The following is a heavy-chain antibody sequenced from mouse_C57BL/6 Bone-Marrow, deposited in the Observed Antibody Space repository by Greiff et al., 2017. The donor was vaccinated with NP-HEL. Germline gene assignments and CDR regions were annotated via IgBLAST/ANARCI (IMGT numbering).Heavy chain of an antibody. CDR1: GYTFTSSC. V-gene: IGHV1-81*01. D-gene: IGHD3-3*01. CDR2: IYPANGNT. Sequence: VKLQESGAELARPGASVKLSCKASGYTFTSSCMRWVKQRPGQGLEWIGKIYPANGNTNYNQKFKGKATMTADKSSSTAYMQLSSLTSEDSAVYYCAREGAADAEYGGQGNS. CDR3: AREGAADAEY. J-gene: IGHJ2*02.